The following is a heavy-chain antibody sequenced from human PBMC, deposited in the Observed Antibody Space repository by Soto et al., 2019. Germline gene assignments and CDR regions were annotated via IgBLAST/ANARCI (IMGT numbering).Heavy chain of an antibody. V-gene: IGHV4-4*02. D-gene: IGHD3-22*01. Sequence: SETLSLTCTVSGGSISSSNWWSWVRQPPGRGLEWIGEIYHSGHTNYSPSFKSRITISVDKSKNQFSLKLTSVTAADTAVYYCARSSAQVWDYWGQGTLVTVSS. J-gene: IGHJ4*02. CDR1: GGSISSSNW. CDR2: IYHSGHT. CDR3: ARSSAQVWDY.